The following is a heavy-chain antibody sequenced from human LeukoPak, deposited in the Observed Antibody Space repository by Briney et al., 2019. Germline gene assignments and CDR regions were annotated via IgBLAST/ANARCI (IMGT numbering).Heavy chain of an antibody. CDR2: IKEDGSER. CDR3: ARDLDVETVAMPGGS. CDR1: GFTFRRYW. D-gene: IGHD2-2*01. Sequence: GGSLRLSCATSGFTFRRYWMSWVRQAPGKGPEWVANIKEDGSERNYVDSVKGRFTISRDNAQNSLYLQLNSLRAADTAVYYCARDLDVETVAMPGGSWGQGTLVTVSS. V-gene: IGHV3-7*01. J-gene: IGHJ5*02.